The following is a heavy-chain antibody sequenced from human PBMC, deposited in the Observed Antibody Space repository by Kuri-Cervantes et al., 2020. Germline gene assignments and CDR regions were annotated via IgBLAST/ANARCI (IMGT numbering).Heavy chain of an antibody. Sequence: GESLKISCAASGFTFNTYEMNWVRQAPGKGLEWVSYISYSGSTIYYADSVKGRFTISRDNAKNSLYLQMNSLRAEDTAVYYCARGEEYMDVWGEGTTVTVSS. J-gene: IGHJ6*03. CDR3: ARGEEYMDV. V-gene: IGHV3-48*03. CDR2: ISYSGSTI. CDR1: GFTFNTYE. D-gene: IGHD1-26*01.